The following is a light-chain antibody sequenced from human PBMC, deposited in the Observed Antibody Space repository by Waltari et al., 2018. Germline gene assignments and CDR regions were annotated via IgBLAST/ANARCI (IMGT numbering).Light chain of an antibody. CDR3: TSYTSTNTVI. V-gene: IGLV2-14*03. CDR2: DVT. J-gene: IGLJ2*01. Sequence: QSALTQPASVSGSPGQSITISCTGTSADISGYHYVSWYQQHPGKAPKLMIYDVTMWPSGVSNRFAGSKSGNTASLTISGLQAEDEADYYCTSYTSTNTVIFGGGNKVTV. CDR1: SADISGYHY.